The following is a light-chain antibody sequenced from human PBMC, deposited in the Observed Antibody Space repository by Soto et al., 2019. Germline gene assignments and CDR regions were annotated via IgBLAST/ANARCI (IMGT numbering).Light chain of an antibody. CDR1: QSMSNRY. CDR2: GTS. Sequence: DIVLTQSPGTLSLSPGERATLSCRASQSMSNRYLAWYLQKPGQAPRLLIYGTSNRGSSIPDRFSGSGSGTEFTLIISRLEPEDFALYYCQQYTNSPPMSTFGQGTRLEI. CDR3: QQYTNSPPMST. V-gene: IGKV3-20*01. J-gene: IGKJ2*01.